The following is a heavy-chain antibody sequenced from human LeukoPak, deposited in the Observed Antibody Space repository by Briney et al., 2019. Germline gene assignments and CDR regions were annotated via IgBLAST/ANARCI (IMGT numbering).Heavy chain of an antibody. CDR2: IKQDGSEK. CDR3: AREKAVAFDY. Sequence: GGSLRLSCAASGFTISSNWMTWVRQAPGKGLEWVANIKQDGSEKYYVDSVKGRFTIPRDNAKNSLYLQMNSLRAEDTAVYYCAREKAVAFDYLGQGTLVTVSS. V-gene: IGHV3-7*01. D-gene: IGHD6-19*01. CDR1: GFTISSNW. J-gene: IGHJ4*02.